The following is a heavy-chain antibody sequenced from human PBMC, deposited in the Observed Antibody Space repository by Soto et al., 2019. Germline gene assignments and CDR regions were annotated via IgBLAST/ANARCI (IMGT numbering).Heavy chain of an antibody. CDR2: IYYSGST. CDR1: GGSISSSSYF. J-gene: IGHJ5*02. Sequence: ASETMSLTCTVAGGSISSSSYFWGWLRQPPGKGLEWIGSIYYSGSTYYNPSLKSRVTVSVDTSKNQFSPKLSSVTAADTAVYYCARHPSNFWFDPWGQGTLVTVSS. V-gene: IGHV4-39*01. CDR3: ARHPSNFWFDP. D-gene: IGHD4-4*01.